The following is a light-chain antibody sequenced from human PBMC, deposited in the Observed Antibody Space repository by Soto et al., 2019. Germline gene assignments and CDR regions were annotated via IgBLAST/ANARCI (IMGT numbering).Light chain of an antibody. Sequence: QSVLTQPASVSGSPGQSITISCTGGGSDIGAYNYDSWYQQHPGKAPKLLIHGVTRRPSGVSSRFSASKSAYAASLSISGLQAEDEANYYCSSFTTSYFYVFGPGTKLTVL. J-gene: IGLJ1*01. V-gene: IGLV2-14*01. CDR3: SSFTTSYFYV. CDR1: GSDIGAYNY. CDR2: GVT.